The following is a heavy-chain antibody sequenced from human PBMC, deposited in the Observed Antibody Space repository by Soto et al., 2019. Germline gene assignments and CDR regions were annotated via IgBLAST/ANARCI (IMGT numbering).Heavy chain of an antibody. J-gene: IGHJ4*02. CDR1: GFTFSSYD. D-gene: IGHD4-4*01. V-gene: IGHV3-30*18. Sequence: QVQLVESGGGVVQPGRSLRLSCAASGFTFSSYDMHWVRQAPGKGLEWVAVISYEVINKYYADSVKGRFTISTDNSKNTLYLQMNSLRAEDTAVYYCAKNSDYSGFDYWGQGTLVTVSS. CDR3: AKNSDYSGFDY. CDR2: ISYEVINK.